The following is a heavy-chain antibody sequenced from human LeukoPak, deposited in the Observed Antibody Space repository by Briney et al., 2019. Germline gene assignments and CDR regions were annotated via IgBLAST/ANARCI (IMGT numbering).Heavy chain of an antibody. CDR1: GFIFSSYA. CDR2: ISYDGGNK. CDR3: ARATYDDVWGSYRSYDSPHDY. D-gene: IGHD3-16*02. V-gene: IGHV3-30-3*01. J-gene: IGHJ4*02. Sequence: GRSLRLSCAASGFIFSSYAMHWVRQAPGKGLEWVAVISYDGGNKYYADSVKGRFTISRDNSKNTLYLKMNRLRAEDTAVYYCARATYDDVWGSYRSYDSPHDYWGQGTLVTVSS.